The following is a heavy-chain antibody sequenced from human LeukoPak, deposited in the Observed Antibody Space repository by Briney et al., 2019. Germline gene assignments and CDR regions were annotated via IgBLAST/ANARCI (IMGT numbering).Heavy chain of an antibody. D-gene: IGHD6-13*01. V-gene: IGHV1-69*05. Sequence: SVKVSCKASGGTFISYAISWVRQAPGQGLEWMGGIIPIFGTANYAQKFQGRVTITTDESTSTAYMELSSLRSEDTAVYYCAREFSSYSSSWYGGYYFDYWGQGTLVTVSS. CDR3: AREFSSYSSSWYGGYYFDY. J-gene: IGHJ4*02. CDR1: GGTFISYA. CDR2: IIPIFGTA.